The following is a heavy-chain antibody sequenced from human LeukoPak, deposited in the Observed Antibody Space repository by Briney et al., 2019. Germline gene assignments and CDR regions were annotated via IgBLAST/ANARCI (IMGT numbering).Heavy chain of an antibody. D-gene: IGHD5-12*01. V-gene: IGHV3-21*01. Sequence: GGSLRLSCAASGFTFSSYSMNWVRQAPGKGLEWVLSISSSSSYIYYADSVKGRFTISRDNAKNSLYLQMNSLRAEDTAVYYCARGYSGYGIDYWGQGTLVTVSS. CDR3: ARGYSGYGIDY. CDR1: GFTFSSYS. CDR2: ISSSSSYI. J-gene: IGHJ4*02.